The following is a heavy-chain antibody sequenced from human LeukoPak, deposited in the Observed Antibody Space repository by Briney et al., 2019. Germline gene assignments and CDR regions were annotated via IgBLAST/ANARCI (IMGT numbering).Heavy chain of an antibody. D-gene: IGHD2-2*01. J-gene: IGHJ4*02. CDR2: ITSDSTYI. CDR3: ARYGISSSTSYIDY. V-gene: IGHV3-21*01. Sequence: GGSLRLSCAASGFTFSICAMNWVRQAPGEGLEWVSTITSDSTYIYYADSVKGRFTISRDNAKNSLYLQMNSLRAEDTAVYYCARYGISSSTSYIDYWGQGTLVTVSS. CDR1: GFTFSICA.